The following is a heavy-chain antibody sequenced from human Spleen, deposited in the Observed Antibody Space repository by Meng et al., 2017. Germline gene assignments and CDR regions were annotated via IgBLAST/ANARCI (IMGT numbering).Heavy chain of an antibody. CDR1: GGSISTYYW. D-gene: IGHD3-22*01. CDR2: IKQDGTDK. CDR3: AREGRSGDYYDSSGYADH. Sequence: GGSLRLSCTVFGGSISTYYWRRCIRQPPGKGLEWVANIKQDGTDKYYVDSVKGRFTISRDNAKNSLYLQMSSLRAGDTAVYYCAREGRSGDYYDSSGYADHWGQGALVTVSS. V-gene: IGHV3-7*01. J-gene: IGHJ4*02.